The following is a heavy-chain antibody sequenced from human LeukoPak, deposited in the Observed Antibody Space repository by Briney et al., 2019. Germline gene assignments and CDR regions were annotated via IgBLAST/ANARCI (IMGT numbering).Heavy chain of an antibody. CDR1: GGSFSGYY. Sequence: PSETLSLTCAVYGGSFSGYYWSWIRQPPGKGLEWIGEINHSGSTNYNPSLKSRVTISVDTSKNQFSLKLSSVTAADTAVYYCARISLELYSSSWYYFDYWGQGILVTVSS. J-gene: IGHJ4*02. D-gene: IGHD6-13*01. CDR3: ARISLELYSSSWYYFDY. CDR2: INHSGST. V-gene: IGHV4-34*01.